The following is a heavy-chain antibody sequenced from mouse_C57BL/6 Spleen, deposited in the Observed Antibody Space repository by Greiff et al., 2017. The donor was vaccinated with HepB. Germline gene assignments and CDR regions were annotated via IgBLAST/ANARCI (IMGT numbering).Heavy chain of an antibody. V-gene: IGHV1-76*01. D-gene: IGHD4-1*01. Sequence: QVQLQQSGAELVRPGASVKLSCKASGYTFTDYYINWVKQRPGQGLEWIARIYPGSGNTYYNEKFKGKATLTADKSSSTAYMELRSLTSEDSAVYFCARSAPNWDEGAMDYWGQGTSVTVSS. CDR2: IYPGSGNT. CDR3: ARSAPNWDEGAMDY. CDR1: GYTFTDYY. J-gene: IGHJ4*01.